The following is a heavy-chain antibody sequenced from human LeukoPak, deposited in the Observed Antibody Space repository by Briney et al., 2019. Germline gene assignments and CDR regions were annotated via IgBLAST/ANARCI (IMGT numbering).Heavy chain of an antibody. CDR2: FDPEDGES. CDR3: ATDQRYNNNRQNDY. CDR1: GDTLTELS. V-gene: IGHV1-24*01. Sequence: GASVKVSCKVSGDTLTELSMHWVRQAPGKGLEWMGGFDPEDGESIYAQKFQCRVTMAEDTSTDTAYMELSSLRSEDTAVYYCATDQRYNNNRQNDYWGQGTLVTVSS. D-gene: IGHD1-1*01. J-gene: IGHJ4*02.